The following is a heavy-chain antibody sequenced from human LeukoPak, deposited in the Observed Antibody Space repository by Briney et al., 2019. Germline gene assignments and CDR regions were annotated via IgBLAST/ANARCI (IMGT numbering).Heavy chain of an antibody. CDR3: ARDCHTGSCFLANMGAFDI. CDR2: IIPDGDIA. D-gene: IGHD2-15*01. Sequence: ASVTLSCKSSGHTFNTYYMHWVRQAPGHGLEGMGVIIPDGDIATYAQKFQGRVTMTSDPSTSTVSMELSGLRSDDTAVYYCARDCHTGSCFLANMGAFDIWGQGTLVTVSS. CDR1: GHTFNTYY. J-gene: IGHJ3*02. V-gene: IGHV1-46*02.